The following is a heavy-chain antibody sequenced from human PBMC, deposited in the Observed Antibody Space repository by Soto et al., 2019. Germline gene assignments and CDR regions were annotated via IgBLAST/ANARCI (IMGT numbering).Heavy chain of an antibody. D-gene: IGHD2-2*02. J-gene: IGHJ5*01. CDR1: GFTFSSHE. V-gene: IGHV3-48*03. CDR3: ARSWGVYLSNIRCYSPWLDS. CDR2: ISSSGTII. Sequence: GGSLRLSCAASGFTFSSHEMNWVRQAPGKGLEWVSYISSSGTIIDYADSVKGRFTISRDNAKNSLYLQMNSLRAEDTAVYYCARSWGVYLSNIRCYSPWLDSWGQGTLVTVSS.